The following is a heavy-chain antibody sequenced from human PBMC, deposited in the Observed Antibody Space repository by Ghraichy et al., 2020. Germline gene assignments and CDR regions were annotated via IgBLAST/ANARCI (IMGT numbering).Heavy chain of an antibody. D-gene: IGHD4-17*01. J-gene: IGHJ4*02. CDR3: ARHDYYGDYLWYFDY. CDR1: GGSISSSSYY. V-gene: IGHV4-39*01. Sequence: SETLSLTCTVSGGSISSSSYYWGWIRQPPGKGLEWIGSIYYSGSTYYNPSLKSRVTISVDTSKNQFSLKLSSVTAADTAVYYCARHDYYGDYLWYFDYWGQGTLVTVSS. CDR2: IYYSGST.